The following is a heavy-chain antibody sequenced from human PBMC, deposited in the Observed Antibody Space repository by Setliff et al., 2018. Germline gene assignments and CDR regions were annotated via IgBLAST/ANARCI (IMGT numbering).Heavy chain of an antibody. CDR1: GYPISRGFY. J-gene: IGHJ4*02. CDR3: ARGGTFRYFDY. Sequence: PSETLSLTCTVSGYPISRGFYWGWIRQSPGKGLEWIGSVYHSGSSYQNPSLKSRVTVSVDTSKNQFSLRLISVTAADTAVYYCARGGTFRYFDYWGQGTPVTVSS. V-gene: IGHV4-38-2*02. D-gene: IGHD5-12*01. CDR2: VYHSGSS.